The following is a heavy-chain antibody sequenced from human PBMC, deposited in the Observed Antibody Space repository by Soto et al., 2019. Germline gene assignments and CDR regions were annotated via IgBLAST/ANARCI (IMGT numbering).Heavy chain of an antibody. D-gene: IGHD1-26*01. J-gene: IGHJ4*02. CDR1: GGSVSTYY. V-gene: IGHV4-59*02. Sequence: QVQLQESGPGLLKPSETLSLTCTISGGSVSTYYWSWIRQPPGKELEWIGLTSYSGNTNYNPSLKNRFAMAVDTSKNQFSLTLSSVTAADTAVYYCARDRVGPFDYWRQRTLVTVSS. CDR3: ARDRVGPFDY. CDR2: TSYSGNT.